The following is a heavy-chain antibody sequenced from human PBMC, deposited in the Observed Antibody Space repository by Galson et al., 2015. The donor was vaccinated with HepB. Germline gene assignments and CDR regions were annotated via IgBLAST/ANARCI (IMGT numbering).Heavy chain of an antibody. CDR3: ARGGVSFDS. CDR2: MRPNTGDT. Sequence: SVKVSCKASGFAFTSFDITWVRQAPGQGLEWMGWMRPNTGDTGHAQKFQGRVTMTRDTSTSTAYLGLSSLRAEDTAIYYCARGGVSFDSWGQGTLVTVSS. CDR1: GFAFTSFD. D-gene: IGHD3-10*01. J-gene: IGHJ4*02. V-gene: IGHV1-8*01.